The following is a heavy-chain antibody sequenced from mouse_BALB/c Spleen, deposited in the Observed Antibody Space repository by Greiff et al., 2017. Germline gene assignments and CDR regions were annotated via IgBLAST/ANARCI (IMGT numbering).Heavy chain of an antibody. D-gene: IGHD1-1*01. CDR3: AREGYYGSRGGFAY. Sequence: VQLQQSGPGLVAPSQSLSITCTVSGFSLTSYGVHWVRQPPGKGLEWLGVIWAGGSTNYNSALMSRLSISKDNSKSQVFLKMNSLQTDDTAMYYCAREGYYGSRGGFAYWGQGTLVTVSA. CDR1: GFSLTSYG. V-gene: IGHV2-9*02. CDR2: IWAGGST. J-gene: IGHJ3*01.